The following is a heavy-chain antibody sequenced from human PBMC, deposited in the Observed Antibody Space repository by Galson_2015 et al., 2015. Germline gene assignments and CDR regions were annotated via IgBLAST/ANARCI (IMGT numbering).Heavy chain of an antibody. V-gene: IGHV3-20*01. J-gene: IGHJ6*02. CDR3: ARSSGYDFVRQGMDV. CDR2: INWNGGST. Sequence: SLRLSCAASGFTFSSYAMTWVRQAPGKGLEWVSGINWNGGSTGYADSVKGRFTISRDNAKNSLDLQMNSLRPEDTALYHCARSSGYDFVRQGMDVWGQGTTVTVSS. CDR1: GFTFSSYA. D-gene: IGHD5-12*01.